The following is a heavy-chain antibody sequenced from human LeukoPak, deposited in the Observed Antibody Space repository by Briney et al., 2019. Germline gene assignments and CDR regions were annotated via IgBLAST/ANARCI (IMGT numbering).Heavy chain of an antibody. J-gene: IGHJ4*02. CDR2: INGSGGST. V-gene: IGHV3-23*01. CDR1: GFTFISNW. Sequence: GGSLRLSCAASGFTFISNWMHWVRQAPGKGLEWVSAINGSGGSTYYADSVKGRFTVSRDNSKNTLYLQMNSLRAEDTAVYYCTKGTIWLPFDYWGQGTLVTVSS. CDR3: TKGTIWLPFDY. D-gene: IGHD5-18*01.